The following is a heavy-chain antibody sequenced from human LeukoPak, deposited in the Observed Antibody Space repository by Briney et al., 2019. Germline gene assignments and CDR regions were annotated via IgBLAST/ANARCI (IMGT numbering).Heavy chain of an antibody. CDR1: GYTLTSYY. Sequence: ASVTVSCKPSGYTLTSYYMHWVRQAPGQGLEWMGIINPSGGSTTYAQKFQGRITMTRDMAANTVYMEMSSLRSEDTAVYYCATDRWYSSSWYAYLDYWGQGTLVTVSS. D-gene: IGHD6-13*01. J-gene: IGHJ4*02. CDR3: ATDRWYSSSWYAYLDY. CDR2: INPSGGST. V-gene: IGHV1-46*01.